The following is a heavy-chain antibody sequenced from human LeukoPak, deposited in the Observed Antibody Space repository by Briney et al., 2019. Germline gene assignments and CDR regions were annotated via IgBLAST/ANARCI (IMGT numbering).Heavy chain of an antibody. Sequence: PSETLSLTCTVSGGSISSSSYYWGWIRQPPGKGLEWIGSINYSGSTYYNPSLKSRVTISVDRSKNQFSLKLSSVTAADTAVYYCARGYCSGGSCYSSYYYSYMDVWGKGTTVTVSS. D-gene: IGHD2-15*01. J-gene: IGHJ6*03. CDR3: ARGYCSGGSCYSSYYYSYMDV. V-gene: IGHV4-39*07. CDR1: GGSISSSSYY. CDR2: INYSGST.